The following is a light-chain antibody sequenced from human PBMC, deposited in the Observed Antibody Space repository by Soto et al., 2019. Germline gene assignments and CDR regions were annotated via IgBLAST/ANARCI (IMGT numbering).Light chain of an antibody. CDR2: DVS. V-gene: IGLV2-14*01. CDR3: SSYTRSYTLV. J-gene: IGLJ2*01. CDR1: SSDVGGYNY. Sequence: QSVLTQPASVSGSPGQSITISCTGTSSDVGGYNYVSWYQQHPGKAPKLRIYDVSNRPSGVSNRFSVSKSGNTASLTISGLQSEEEAEYYFSSYTRSYTLVFVGGTQVHVL.